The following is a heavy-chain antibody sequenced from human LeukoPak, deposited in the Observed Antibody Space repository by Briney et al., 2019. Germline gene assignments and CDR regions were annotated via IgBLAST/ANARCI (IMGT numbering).Heavy chain of an antibody. CDR2: IYYTGTT. J-gene: IGHJ5*01. V-gene: IGHV4-61*01. D-gene: IGHD3-10*01. CDR3: ARSNYYASGSHDS. CDR1: AGSVSNGNYY. Sequence: SETLSLTCTVSAGSVSNGNYYWSWLRQPPGKALEWIGYIYYTGTTYYIPSLEGRVTISVDTSKNQFSLKLSSVTAADTAVYYCARSNYYASGSHDSWGQGTLVTVAS.